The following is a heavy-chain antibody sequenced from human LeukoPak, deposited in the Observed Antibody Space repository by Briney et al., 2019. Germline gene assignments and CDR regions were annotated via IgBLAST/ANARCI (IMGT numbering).Heavy chain of an antibody. CDR1: GGSISSYY. CDR3: ASDGYWDVNAFDI. D-gene: IGHD2-2*03. V-gene: IGHV4-4*07. Sequence: SETLSLNCTVSGGSISSYYWRWMRQPAGKGLEGIVRIYTSGSTNYHPSLKSRVTISVDTTKNQFTLKLSSVTAADAAVYYCASDGYWDVNAFDIWGQGTMVTVSS. J-gene: IGHJ3*02. CDR2: IYTSGST.